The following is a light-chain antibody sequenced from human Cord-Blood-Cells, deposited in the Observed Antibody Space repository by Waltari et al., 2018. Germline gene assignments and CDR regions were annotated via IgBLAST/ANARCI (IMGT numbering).Light chain of an antibody. J-gene: IGKJ4*01. V-gene: IGKV3-20*01. Sequence: EIVLTQSPGTLSLSPAERATLSCRSSQSVSSSYLAWYQQKPGQAPRLLIYGASSRATGIPDRFSGSGSGTDFTLTISRLEPEDSAVYYCQQYGSSPLTFGGGTKVEIK. CDR1: QSVSSSY. CDR2: GAS. CDR3: QQYGSSPLT.